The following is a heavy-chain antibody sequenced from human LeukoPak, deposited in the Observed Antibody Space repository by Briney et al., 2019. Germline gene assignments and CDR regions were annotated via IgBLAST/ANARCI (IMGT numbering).Heavy chain of an antibody. CDR3: ARATYYDFRSGYYITGRGDFDY. D-gene: IGHD3-3*01. CDR2: MNPNSGNT. Sequence: ASVKVSCKASGYTFTSYDINWVRQAPGQGLEWMGWMNPNSGNTEYAQKFKGRVTMTRNTSIRTAYMELSSLRSEDTAVYYCARATYYDFRSGYYITGRGDFDYWGQGTLVTVSS. CDR1: GYTFTSYD. V-gene: IGHV1-8*01. J-gene: IGHJ4*02.